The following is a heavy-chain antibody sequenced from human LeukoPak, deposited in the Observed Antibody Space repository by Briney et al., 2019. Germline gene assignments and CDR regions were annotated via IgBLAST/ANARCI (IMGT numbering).Heavy chain of an antibody. V-gene: IGHV1-8*01. J-gene: IGHJ5*02. CDR1: GYPFTSYD. CDR2: MNVKSGTA. D-gene: IGHD4/OR15-4a*01. CDR3: ARLPGYFGAS. Sequence: ASVKVSCKASGYPFTSYDLNWVRQAPGQRLEWMECMNVKSGTADYAPKFQGRVTMTRNTSISTAYMELSSLRPEDTAVYYCARLPGYFGASWGQGTLVTVSS.